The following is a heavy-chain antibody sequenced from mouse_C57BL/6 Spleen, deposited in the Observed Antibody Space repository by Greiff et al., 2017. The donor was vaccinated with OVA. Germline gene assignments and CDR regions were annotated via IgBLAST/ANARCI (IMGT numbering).Heavy chain of an antibody. CDR2: IDPSDSYP. Sequence: QVQLQQPGAELVKPGASVKLSCKASGYTFTSYWMQWVKQRPGQGLEWIGEIDPSDSYPNYNQKFKGKATLTVDTSSRTAYMQLSSLTSEDSAVYYCAKGGYYEYDVGYFDVWGTGTTVTVSS. CDR3: AKGGYYEYDVGYFDV. J-gene: IGHJ1*03. D-gene: IGHD2-4*01. V-gene: IGHV1-50*01. CDR1: GYTFTSYW.